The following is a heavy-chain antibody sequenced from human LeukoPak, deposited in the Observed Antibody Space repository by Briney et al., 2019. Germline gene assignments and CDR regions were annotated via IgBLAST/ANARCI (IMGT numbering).Heavy chain of an antibody. J-gene: IGHJ6*03. CDR3: ARVVINHYYYYMDV. V-gene: IGHV4-4*02. CDR1: GGSISSSNW. Sequence: PSETLSLTCAVSGGSISSSNWWSWVRQPPGKGLEWIGEIYHSGSTNYNPSLKSRVTISVDTSKNQFSLKLSSVTAADTAVYYCARVVINHYYYYMDVWGKGTTVTVSS. CDR2: IYHSGST. D-gene: IGHD3-22*01.